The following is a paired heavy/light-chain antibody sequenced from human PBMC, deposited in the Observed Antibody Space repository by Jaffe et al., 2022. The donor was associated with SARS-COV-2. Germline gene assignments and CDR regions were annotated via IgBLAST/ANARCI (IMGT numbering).Light chain of an antibody. J-gene: IGKJ2*02. CDR2: DAS. V-gene: IGKV3-11*01. CDR3: QQRSNWPST. Sequence: EIVLTQSPATLSLSPGERATLSCRASQSVSSYLAWYQQKPGQAPRLLIYDASNRATGIPARFSGSGSGTDFTLTISSLEPEDFAVYYCQQRSNWPSTFGQGTKLEIK. CDR1: QSVSSY.
Heavy chain of an antibody. V-gene: IGHV1-8*01. CDR2: MNPNSGNT. D-gene: IGHD6-13*01. J-gene: IGHJ6*02. Sequence: QVQLVQSGAEVKKPGASVKVSCKASGYTFTSYDINWVRQATGQGLEWMGWMNPNSGNTGYAQKFQGRVTMTRNTSISTAYMELSSLRSEDTAVYYCAREGIAAAGTYYYYGMDVWGQGTTVTVSS. CDR1: GYTFTSYD. CDR3: AREGIAAAGTYYYYGMDV.